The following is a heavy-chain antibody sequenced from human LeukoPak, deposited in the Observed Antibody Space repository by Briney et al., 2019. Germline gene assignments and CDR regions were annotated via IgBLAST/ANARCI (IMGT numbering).Heavy chain of an antibody. CDR1: GFTFDDYA. CDR3: AKDPTDWLLLLFDY. CDR2: ISWNSGSI. V-gene: IGHV3-9*01. J-gene: IGHJ4*02. Sequence: SLRLSCAASGFTFDDYAMHWVRQAPGKGLEWVSGISWNSGSIGYADSVKGRFTISRDNAENSLYLQMNSLRAEDTALYYCAKDPTDWLLLLFDYWGQGTLVTVSS. D-gene: IGHD2/OR15-2a*01.